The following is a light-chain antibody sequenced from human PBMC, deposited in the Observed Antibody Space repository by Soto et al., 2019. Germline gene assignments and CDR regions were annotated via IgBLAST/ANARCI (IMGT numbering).Light chain of an antibody. Sequence: AIQMTQSPSSLSASVGDRVSITCRASQAIRNDLGWYQQKPGRAPKLLIYAASSLQSGVPSRFSGSGSGTDFTLTISGLQPEDFAIYYCLQDYNYPLTFGGGTKVDI. V-gene: IGKV1-6*01. CDR2: AAS. CDR3: LQDYNYPLT. J-gene: IGKJ4*01. CDR1: QAIRND.